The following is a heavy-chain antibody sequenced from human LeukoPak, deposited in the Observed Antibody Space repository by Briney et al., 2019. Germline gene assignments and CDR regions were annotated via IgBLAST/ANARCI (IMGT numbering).Heavy chain of an antibody. CDR1: GGSISSSSYY. CDR2: IYYSGST. Sequence: SETLSLTCTVSGGSISSSSYYWGWIRQPPGKGLEWIGSIYYSGSTYYNPSLKSRVTISVDTSKNQFSLRLSSVTAADTAVYYRARSYSSSSGIFDYWGQGTLVTVSS. J-gene: IGHJ4*02. D-gene: IGHD6-6*01. V-gene: IGHV4-39*07. CDR3: ARSYSSSSGIFDY.